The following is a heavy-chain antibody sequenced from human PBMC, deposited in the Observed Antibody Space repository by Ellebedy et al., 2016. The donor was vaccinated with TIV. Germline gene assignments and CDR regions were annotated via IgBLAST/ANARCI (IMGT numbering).Heavy chain of an antibody. V-gene: IGHV3-48*02. CDR2: IPRDSDAM. CDR3: VRDLHWAFDI. CDR1: GSPFSTSG. J-gene: IGHJ3*02. D-gene: IGHD1-1*01. Sequence: GESLKISCAAPGSPFSTSGMSWVRQAPGKGLEWVSYIPRDSDAMSYADSVKGRFTISRDNAKNSLYLQMNSLRDADTAVYYCVRDLHWAFDIWGQGTVVTVSS.